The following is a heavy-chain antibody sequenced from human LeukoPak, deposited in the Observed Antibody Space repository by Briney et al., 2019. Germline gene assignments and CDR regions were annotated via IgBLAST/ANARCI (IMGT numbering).Heavy chain of an antibody. CDR2: ISSSSSTI. CDR1: GFTFSSYT. J-gene: IGHJ6*02. Sequence: GGSLRLSCAASGFTFSSYTMNWVRQAPGKGLEWVSYISSSSSTIYYADSVKGRFTISRDNAKNSLYLQMNSLRAEDTAVYYCARDGWGAYRSGWYSSGRGYYYGMDVWGQGTTVTVSS. V-gene: IGHV3-48*04. CDR3: ARDGWGAYRSGWYSSGRGYYYGMDV. D-gene: IGHD6-19*01.